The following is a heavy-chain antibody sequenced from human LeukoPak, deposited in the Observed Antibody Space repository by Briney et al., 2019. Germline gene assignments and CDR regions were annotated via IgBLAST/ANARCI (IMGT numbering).Heavy chain of an antibody. CDR2: IYYSGST. Sequence: SETLSLTCTVSGGSISSSSYYWGWIRQPPGKGLECIGSIYYSGSTYYNPSLKSRVTISVDTSKNQFSLKLSSVTAADTAVYYCASFLRSSSWYSFDYWGQGTLVTVSS. D-gene: IGHD6-13*01. J-gene: IGHJ4*02. V-gene: IGHV4-39*07. CDR3: ASFLRSSSWYSFDY. CDR1: GGSISSSSYY.